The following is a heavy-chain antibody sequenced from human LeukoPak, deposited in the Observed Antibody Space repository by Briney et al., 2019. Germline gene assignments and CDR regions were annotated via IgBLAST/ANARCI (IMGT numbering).Heavy chain of an antibody. D-gene: IGHD2-8*01. Sequence: SETLSLTCTVSGGSISSFYWSWIRQPPGKGLEWIAYISYSGSTNYNPSLKSRVTISVDTSKNQFSLKLSSVTAADTAVYYCARVSQYGNWFDPWGQGTLVTVSS. CDR2: ISYSGST. CDR3: ARVSQYGNWFDP. CDR1: GGSISSFY. J-gene: IGHJ5*02. V-gene: IGHV4-59*01.